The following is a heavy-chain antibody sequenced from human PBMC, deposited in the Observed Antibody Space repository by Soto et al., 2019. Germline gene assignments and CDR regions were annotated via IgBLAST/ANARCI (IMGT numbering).Heavy chain of an antibody. Sequence: GGSLRLSCAASGFTFSSYDMHWVRQATGKGLEWVSAIGTAGDTYYPGSVKGRFTISRENAKNSLYLQMNSLRAEDTAVYYCAREPDFREHIRYGMDVWGQGTTVTVSS. CDR3: AREPDFREHIRYGMDV. CDR1: GFTFSSYD. V-gene: IGHV3-13*01. CDR2: IGTAGDT. D-gene: IGHD1-26*01. J-gene: IGHJ6*02.